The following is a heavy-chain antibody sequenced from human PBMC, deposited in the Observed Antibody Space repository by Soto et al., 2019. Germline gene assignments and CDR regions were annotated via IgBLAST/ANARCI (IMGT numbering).Heavy chain of an antibody. Sequence: QVQLQESGPGLVKLSQTLSLTCTVSGGSISSDDYYWSWIRQPPGKGLEWIGYIYYSGSTYYNPSLECRVTISVDTSKNQFSLRLSSVTAADTAVYYCARDSSTYYYDSSGYSDYYYYGMDVWGQGTTVTVSS. J-gene: IGHJ6*02. V-gene: IGHV4-30-4*01. CDR3: ARDSSTYYYDSSGYSDYYYYGMDV. CDR1: GGSISSDDYY. D-gene: IGHD3-22*01. CDR2: IYYSGST.